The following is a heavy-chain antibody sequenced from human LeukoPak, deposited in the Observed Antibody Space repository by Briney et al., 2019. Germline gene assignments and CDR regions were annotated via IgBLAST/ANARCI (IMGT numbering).Heavy chain of an antibody. D-gene: IGHD1-14*01. V-gene: IGHV4-38-2*02. CDR3: ARAVGRSFDY. CDR2: IYHSGST. CDR1: GYSISSGYY. J-gene: IGHJ4*02. Sequence: PSETLSLTCTVSGYSISSGYYWGWIRQPPGKGLEWIGSIYHSGSTYYNPSLKSRVTISVDTSKNQFSLKLSSVTAADTAVYYCARAVGRSFDYWGQGTLVTVSS.